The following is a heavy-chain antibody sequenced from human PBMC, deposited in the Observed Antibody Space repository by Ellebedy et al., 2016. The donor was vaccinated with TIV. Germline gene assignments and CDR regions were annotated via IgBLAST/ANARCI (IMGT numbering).Heavy chain of an antibody. J-gene: IGHJ4*02. Sequence: GESLKISCAASGFTFSSCLLSWVRQPPGKGLEWVAQINHDGSEKNYVDSVKGRFTIARDSAKESVSLQMNSLRAEDTAVYYCARDLLHNWDEAPLFDYWGQGTLINVSS. D-gene: IGHD1-20*01. V-gene: IGHV3-7*01. CDR2: INHDGSEK. CDR1: GFTFSSCL. CDR3: ARDLLHNWDEAPLFDY.